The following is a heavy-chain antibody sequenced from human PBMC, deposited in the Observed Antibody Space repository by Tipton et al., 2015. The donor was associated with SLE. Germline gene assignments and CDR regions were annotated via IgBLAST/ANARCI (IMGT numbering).Heavy chain of an antibody. J-gene: IGHJ3*02. CDR2: ISYDGSNK. CDR1: GFTFSSYA. D-gene: IGHD3-22*01. CDR3: AKDYYDSSDYLDAFDI. Sequence: SLRLSCAASGFTFSSYAMHWVRQAPGKGLEWVAVISYDGSNKYYADSVKGRFTISRDNSKNTLYLQMNSLRAEDTAMYYCAKDYYDSSDYLDAFDIWGQGTTVTVSS. V-gene: IGHV3-30-3*01.